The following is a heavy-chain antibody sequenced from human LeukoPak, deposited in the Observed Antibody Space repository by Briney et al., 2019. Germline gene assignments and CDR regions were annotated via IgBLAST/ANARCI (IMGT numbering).Heavy chain of an antibody. V-gene: IGHV3-9*01. J-gene: IGHJ6*02. D-gene: IGHD3-9*01. Sequence: GGSLRLSCAASGFTFDDYAMHWVRQAPGKGLEWVSGISWNSGSIGYADSVKGRFTISRDNAKNSLYLQMNSLRAEDTAVYYCARENYDTWTGPDHQNPYYYGMDVWGQGSTVTVSS. CDR2: ISWNSGSI. CDR1: GFTFDDYA. CDR3: ARENYDTWTGPDHQNPYYYGMDV.